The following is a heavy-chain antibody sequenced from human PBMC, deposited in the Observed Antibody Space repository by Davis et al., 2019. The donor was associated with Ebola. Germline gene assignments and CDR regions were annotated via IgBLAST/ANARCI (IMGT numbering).Heavy chain of an antibody. J-gene: IGHJ5*02. Sequence: ASVKVSCKVSGYTLTELSMHWVRQAPGKGLEWMGGFDPEDGETIYAQKFQGRVTITRDTSASTAYMELSSLRSEDTAVYYCATDWSGEGWFDPWGQGTLVTVSS. V-gene: IGHV1-24*01. CDR3: ATDWSGEGWFDP. CDR1: GYTLTELS. D-gene: IGHD3-10*01. CDR2: FDPEDGET.